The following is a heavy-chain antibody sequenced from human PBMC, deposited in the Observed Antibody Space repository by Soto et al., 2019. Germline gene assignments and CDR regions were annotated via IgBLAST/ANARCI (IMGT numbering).Heavy chain of an antibody. Sequence: QVQLQESGPGLVKPSQTLSLTCTVSGGSITSRSYYWNWIRQLPGKGLECIGYIFYTGSTYYNPSLKRRLTISIDTSKNQFSLKLSSVTAADTAVYYCAREGRGSGGMRDNWFDPWGQGTLVTVSS. CDR3: AREGRGSGGMRDNWFDP. CDR1: GGSITSRSYY. J-gene: IGHJ5*02. D-gene: IGHD3-10*01. V-gene: IGHV4-31*03. CDR2: IFYTGST.